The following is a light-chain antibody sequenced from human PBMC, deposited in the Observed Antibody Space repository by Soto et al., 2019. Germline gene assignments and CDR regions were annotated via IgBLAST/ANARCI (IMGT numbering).Light chain of an antibody. CDR3: QQYNNWPQT. J-gene: IGKJ1*01. CDR2: GAS. Sequence: IGVTHSLVTLSVSPSERADLXSRASQSVSSNLAWYQQKPGQTPRLLIYGASTRATGIPARFSGSGSGTEFTLTISSLQSEDFAVYYCQQYNNWPQTFGQGTKVDIK. CDR1: QSVSSN. V-gene: IGKV3-15*01.